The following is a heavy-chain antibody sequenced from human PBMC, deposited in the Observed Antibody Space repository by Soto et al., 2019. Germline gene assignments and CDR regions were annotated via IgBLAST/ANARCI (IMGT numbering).Heavy chain of an antibody. V-gene: IGHV3-33*01. CDR3: ARDQGYSGYDYDY. CDR1: GFTFSSYG. D-gene: IGHD5-12*01. CDR2: IWYDGSNK. Sequence: GGSLRLSCAASGFTFSSYGMHWVRQAPGKGLEWVAVIWYDGSNKYYAENVKGRFTISRDNSKNTLYLQMNSLRAEDTAVYYCARDQGYSGYDYDYWGQGTLVTVSS. J-gene: IGHJ4*02.